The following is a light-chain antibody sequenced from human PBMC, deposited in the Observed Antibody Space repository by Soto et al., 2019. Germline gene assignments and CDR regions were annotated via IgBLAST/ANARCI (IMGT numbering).Light chain of an antibody. CDR3: AVWEDGLIATT. CDR2: RND. J-gene: IGLJ2*01. Sequence: QSVLTQPPSASGTPGQRVTISCSGSNSNIGRNYVYWYRQLPRTAPTLLIYRNDQRPSGVPDRFSGSKSGTSASLAISGLRAEDEADYYCAVWEDGLIATTFGGGTKLTVL. V-gene: IGLV1-47*01. CDR1: NSNIGRNY.